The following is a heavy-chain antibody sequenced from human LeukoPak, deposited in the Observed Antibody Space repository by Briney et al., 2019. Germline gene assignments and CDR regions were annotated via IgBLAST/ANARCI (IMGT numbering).Heavy chain of an antibody. CDR2: IYYTVTT. CDR3: ARHRSSGDDY. CDR1: GSSVSSGDYY. J-gene: IGHJ4*02. D-gene: IGHD6-25*01. Sequence: SETLSLTCTVSGSSVSSGDYYWSWIRQPPGKGLEWIGYIYYTVTTNYNLSLKSRFTISVDTSKNQFSLNLYSVTAADTAVYYCARHRSSGDDYWGQGTLVTVSS. V-gene: IGHV4-61*08.